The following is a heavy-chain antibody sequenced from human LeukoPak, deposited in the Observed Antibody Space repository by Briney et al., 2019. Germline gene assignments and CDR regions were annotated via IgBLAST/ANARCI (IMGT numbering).Heavy chain of an antibody. V-gene: IGHV3-23*01. D-gene: IGHD6-19*01. CDR3: AKVLGVAVAGTVDY. J-gene: IGHJ4*02. CDR2: ISGSGGST. CDR1: GFTFSSYA. Sequence: PGGSLRLSCAASGFTFSSYAMSWVRQAPGKGLEWVSAISGSGGSTYYADSAKGRFTISRDNSKNTLYLQMNSLRAEDTAVYYCAKVLGVAVAGTVDYWGQGTLVTVSS.